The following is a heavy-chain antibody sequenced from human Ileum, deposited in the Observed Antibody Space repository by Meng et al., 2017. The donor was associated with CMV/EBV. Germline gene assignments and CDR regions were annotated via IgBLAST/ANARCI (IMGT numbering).Heavy chain of an antibody. Sequence: QVSDRGFVNPSEPLSLHSTVSGGTIKNYTWSWIRQSAEKGLEWIGRIYAKGNTNYNPSLQSRVTMSVDTSKNQFSLKLSSVTAADTAVYYCARDRSSSWYKDWFAPWGQGTLVTVSS. CDR2: IYAKGNT. CDR3: ARDRSSSWYKDWFAP. V-gene: IGHV4-4*07. J-gene: IGHJ5*02. D-gene: IGHD6-13*01. CDR1: GGTIKNYT.